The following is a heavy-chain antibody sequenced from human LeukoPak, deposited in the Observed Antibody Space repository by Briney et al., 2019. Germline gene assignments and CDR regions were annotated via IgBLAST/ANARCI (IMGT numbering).Heavy chain of an antibody. Sequence: PPETLSLTCTVSGGSINSHSYYWGWIRQPPGKGLEWIGSVYYDGTSYSNPSLKSRVAVFVNTSRDQFSLDLSFVTAADTALYYCVRHISTNTGYFDSCGQGTLVSVSS. D-gene: IGHD5-24*01. V-gene: IGHV4-39*01. CDR1: GGSINSHSYY. CDR2: VYYDGTS. CDR3: VRHISTNTGYFDS. J-gene: IGHJ4*02.